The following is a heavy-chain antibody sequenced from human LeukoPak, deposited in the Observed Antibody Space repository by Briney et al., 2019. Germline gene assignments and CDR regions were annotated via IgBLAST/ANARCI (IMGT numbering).Heavy chain of an antibody. CDR2: IYYSGST. V-gene: IGHV4-31*03. CDR3: AREVVVGATPWFDP. D-gene: IGHD2-15*01. CDR1: GGSISGGGYY. Sequence: SETLSLTCTVSGGSISGGGYYWSWIRQHPGKGLEWIGYIYYSGSTYYNPSLKSRVTISLDTSKNQFSLKLSSVTAADTAVYYCAREVVVGATPWFDPWGQGTLVTVSS. J-gene: IGHJ5*02.